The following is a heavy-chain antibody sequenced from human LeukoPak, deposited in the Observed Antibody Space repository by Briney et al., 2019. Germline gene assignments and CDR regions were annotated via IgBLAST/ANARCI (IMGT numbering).Heavy chain of an antibody. CDR3: AGAAALTNWFDP. CDR1: GGSMRSYY. V-gene: IGHV4-59*01. D-gene: IGHD6-13*01. J-gene: IGHJ5*02. CDR2: IYDSGST. Sequence: PSETLSLTCTVSGGSMRSYYWNWIRQPPGKGLEWIGYIYDSGSTNYNPSLKSRVTILVDTSKIQFSLKVTSVTAADTAVYYCAGAAALTNWFDPWGQGTLVTVSS.